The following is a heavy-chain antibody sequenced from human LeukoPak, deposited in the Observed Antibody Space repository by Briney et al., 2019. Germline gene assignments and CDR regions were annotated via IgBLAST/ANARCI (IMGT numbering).Heavy chain of an antibody. Sequence: GGSLRLSCAASGFTFSTYWMSWVRQAPGKGLEWVANVKGDGSEIYCLDSVKGRFIISRDNAKNSLYLQMNSLRVEDTAVYYCARAPWLDYSYGMDVWGQGTTVTVSS. V-gene: IGHV3-7*04. CDR2: VKGDGSEI. J-gene: IGHJ6*02. CDR1: GFTFSTYW. D-gene: IGHD3-22*01. CDR3: ARAPWLDYSYGMDV.